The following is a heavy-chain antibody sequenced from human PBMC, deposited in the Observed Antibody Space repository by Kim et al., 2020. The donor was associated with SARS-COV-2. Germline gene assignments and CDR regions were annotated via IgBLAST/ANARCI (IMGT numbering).Heavy chain of an antibody. Sequence: KSRVTISVDTSKNQFSLKLSSVTAADTAVYYCARTRGGLYDSSGYPLHSWGQGTLVTVSS. D-gene: IGHD3-22*01. CDR3: ARTRGGLYDSSGYPLHS. J-gene: IGHJ4*02. V-gene: IGHV4-31*02.